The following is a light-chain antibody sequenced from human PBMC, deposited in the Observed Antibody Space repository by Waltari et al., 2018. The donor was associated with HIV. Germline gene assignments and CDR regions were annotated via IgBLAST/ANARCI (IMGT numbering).Light chain of an antibody. Sequence: DIILTQSPDTLAVSLGDRATIHCRSSQTVLSDSTHKNYLSWYQQKPGKAPKLLIYAASSLQSGVPSRFSGSGSGTDFTLTISSLQPEDFATYYCQQSYSTPYTFGQGTKLEIK. CDR2: AAS. CDR1: QTVLSDSTHKNY. V-gene: IGKV1-39*01. J-gene: IGKJ2*01. CDR3: QQSYSTPYT.